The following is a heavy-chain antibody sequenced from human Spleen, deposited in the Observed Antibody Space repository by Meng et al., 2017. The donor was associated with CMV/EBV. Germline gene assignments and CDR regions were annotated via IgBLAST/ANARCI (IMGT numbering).Heavy chain of an antibody. V-gene: IGHV5-51*01. CDR1: GYSFTSYW. J-gene: IGHJ6*02. Sequence: GESLKISCKGSGYSFTSYWIGWVRQMPGKGLEWMGIIYPGDSDTRYSPSVQGQVTISADKSISTAYLQWSSLKASDTAMYYCARGYYGSGLTLNGMDVWGQGTTVTVSS. CDR3: ARGYYGSGLTLNGMDV. CDR2: IYPGDSDT. D-gene: IGHD3-10*01.